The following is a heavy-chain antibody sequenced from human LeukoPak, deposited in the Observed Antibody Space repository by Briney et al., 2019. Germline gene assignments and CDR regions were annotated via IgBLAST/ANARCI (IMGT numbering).Heavy chain of an antibody. CDR1: GFTFSSYA. V-gene: IGHV3-23*01. J-gene: IGHJ6*03. D-gene: IGHD3-3*01. Sequence: PGGSLRLSCAASGFTFSSYAMSWVRQAPGKGLEWVSAISGSGGSTYYADSVKGRFTISRDNSKNTLYLQMNSLRAEDTAVYYCAKSEEYYDFWSGYSNYYYMDVWGKGTTVTVSS. CDR2: ISGSGGST. CDR3: AKSEEYYDFWSGYSNYYYMDV.